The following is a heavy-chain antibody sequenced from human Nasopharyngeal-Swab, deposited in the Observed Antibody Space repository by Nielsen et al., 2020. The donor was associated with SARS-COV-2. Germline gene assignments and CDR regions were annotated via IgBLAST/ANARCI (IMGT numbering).Heavy chain of an antibody. Sequence: GESLKISCAASGFTFSSHWMHWVRQAPGKGLEWVSSISSSSTYIYYADSVKGRFTISRDNAKNSLYLQMNSLRVEDTAVYYCARVLLRALGKFGEGYAFDIWGQGTMVTVSS. D-gene: IGHD3-10*01. CDR2: ISSSSTYI. J-gene: IGHJ3*02. CDR3: ARVLLRALGKFGEGYAFDI. V-gene: IGHV3-21*01. CDR1: GFTFSSHW.